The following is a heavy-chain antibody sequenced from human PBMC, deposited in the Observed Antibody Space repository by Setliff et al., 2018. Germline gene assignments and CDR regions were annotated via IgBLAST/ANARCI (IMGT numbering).Heavy chain of an antibody. CDR2: IGGSGDTT. CDR1: GFTFTNSA. V-gene: IGHV3-23*01. CDR3: AKVRLDNVAYYYYYGMDV. D-gene: IGHD2-2*03. J-gene: IGHJ6*02. Sequence: GGSLRLSCAASGFTFTNSAMHWVRQAPGKGLEWVSAIGGSGDTTYYADSVKGRFTISRDNSKNTLYVQMNSLRAEDTAVYYCAKVRLDNVAYYYYYGMDVWGQGTTVTVSS.